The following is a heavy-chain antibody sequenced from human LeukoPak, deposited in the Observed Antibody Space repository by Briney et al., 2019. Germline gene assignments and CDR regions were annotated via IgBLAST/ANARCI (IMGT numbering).Heavy chain of an antibody. V-gene: IGHV3-13*01. CDR1: GFTFSSYD. CDR3: ARAGGSGSYDAFDI. D-gene: IGHD3-10*01. J-gene: IGHJ3*02. CDR2: IGTAGDT. Sequence: PGGSLRLSCAASGFTFSSYDMHWARQATGKGLEWVSAIGTAGDTYYPGSVKGRFTISRENAKNSLYLQMNSLRAGDTAVYYCARAGGSGSYDAFDIWGQGTMVTVSS.